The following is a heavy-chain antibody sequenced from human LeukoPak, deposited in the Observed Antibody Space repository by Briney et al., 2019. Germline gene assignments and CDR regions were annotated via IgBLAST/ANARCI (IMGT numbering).Heavy chain of an antibody. CDR2: IYHSGST. CDR3: ARLPGFTNGWYFIDH. J-gene: IGHJ4*02. CDR1: GGSISSGYY. Sequence: SETLSLTCTVSGGSISSGYYWGWIRQSPGKGLEWLGSIYHSGSTYYNPSLKSRVTISVDTSKNHFSLRLSSVTAADTAVYYCARLPGFTNGWYFIDHWGQGTLVTVSA. D-gene: IGHD6-19*01. V-gene: IGHV4-38-2*02.